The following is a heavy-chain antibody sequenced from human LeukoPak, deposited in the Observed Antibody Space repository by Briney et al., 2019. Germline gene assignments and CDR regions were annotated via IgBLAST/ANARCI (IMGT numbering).Heavy chain of an antibody. D-gene: IGHD5-12*01. Sequence: GGSLRLSCAASGFTFSSYAMSWVRQAPGKGLEWVSCITGGGGITYYADSVTGRFTISRDNSKNTLFLQMNSLRAEDTAVYYCAKDPRVATIEIFDYWGQGTLDTVSS. V-gene: IGHV3-23*01. J-gene: IGHJ4*02. CDR3: AKDPRVATIEIFDY. CDR1: GFTFSSYA. CDR2: ITGGGGIT.